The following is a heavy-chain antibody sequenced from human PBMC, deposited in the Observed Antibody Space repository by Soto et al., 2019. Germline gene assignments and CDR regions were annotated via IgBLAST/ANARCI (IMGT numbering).Heavy chain of an antibody. Sequence: QVQLVESGGGVVQPGWSLRLSCAASGFSISDYGMEWVRQAPGKGLEWVALISYDGNNTYYADSVKGRFTISRDNSKDTLSLQMTGLRAEDTAVYYCAKGAGDRLSLGMDVWGQGTTVPVSS. D-gene: IGHD1-26*01. V-gene: IGHV3-30*18. CDR3: AKGAGDRLSLGMDV. CDR1: GFSISDYG. J-gene: IGHJ6*02. CDR2: ISYDGNNT.